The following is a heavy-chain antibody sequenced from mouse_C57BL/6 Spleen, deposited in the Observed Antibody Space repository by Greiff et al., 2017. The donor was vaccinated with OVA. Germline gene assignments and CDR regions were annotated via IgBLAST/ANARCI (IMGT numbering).Heavy chain of an antibody. V-gene: IGHV1-81*01. Sequence: QVQLQQSGAELARPGASVKLSCKASGYTFTSYGISWVKQRTGQGLEWIGEIYPRSGNTYYNEKFKGKATLTADNSSSTAYMELRSLTSEDSAVYFCARKGIYYGNLYAMDYWGQGTSVTVSS. CDR3: ARKGIYYGNLYAMDY. CDR1: GYTFTSYG. D-gene: IGHD2-1*01. CDR2: IYPRSGNT. J-gene: IGHJ4*01.